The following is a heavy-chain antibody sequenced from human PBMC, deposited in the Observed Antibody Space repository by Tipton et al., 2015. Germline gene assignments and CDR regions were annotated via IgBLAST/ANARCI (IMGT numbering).Heavy chain of an antibody. D-gene: IGHD2-2*01. V-gene: IGHV4-59*01. CDR3: ARTCSSTSLFVYWYFDL. J-gene: IGHJ2*01. Sequence: LRLSCTVPGGSISSYYWSWIRQPPGKGLEWIGYIYYSGSTNYNPSLKSRVTISVDTSKNQFSLKLSSVTAADTAVYYCARTCSSTSLFVYWYFDLWGRGTLVTVSS. CDR2: IYYSGST. CDR1: GGSISSYY.